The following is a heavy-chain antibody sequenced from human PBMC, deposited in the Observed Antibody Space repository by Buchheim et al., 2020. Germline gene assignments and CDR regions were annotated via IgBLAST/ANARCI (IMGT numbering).Heavy chain of an antibody. CDR2: IDWDDDK. CDR3: ARILSSKDRYDFWSGYYGYFDY. Sequence: QVTLRESGPALVKPTQTLTLTCTFSGFSLSTSGMCVSWIRQPPGKALEWLALIDWDDDKYYSTSLKTRLTISKDTSKNQVVLTMTNMDPVDTATYYCARILSSKDRYDFWSGYYGYFDYWGQGTL. J-gene: IGHJ4*02. D-gene: IGHD3-3*01. V-gene: IGHV2-70*01. CDR1: GFSLSTSGMC.